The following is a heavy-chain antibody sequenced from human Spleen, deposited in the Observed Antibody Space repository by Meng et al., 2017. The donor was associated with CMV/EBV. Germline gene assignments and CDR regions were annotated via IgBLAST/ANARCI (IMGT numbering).Heavy chain of an antibody. J-gene: IGHJ6*02. CDR3: ARDQVVPAAALWGDV. CDR1: GFTFSSYS. V-gene: IGHV3-30-3*01. CDR2: TSNDGSNN. Sequence: GGSLRLSCAASGFTFSSYSMHWVRQAPGKGLEWMAVTSNDGSNNFYAKSVKGRITISRDNAKNSLYLQMNSLRAEDTAVYYCARDQVVPAAALWGDVWGQGTTVTVSS. D-gene: IGHD2-2*01.